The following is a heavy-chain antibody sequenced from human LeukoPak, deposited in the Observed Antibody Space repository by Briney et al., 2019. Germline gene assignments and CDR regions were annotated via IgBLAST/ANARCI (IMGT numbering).Heavy chain of an antibody. J-gene: IGHJ6*02. CDR2: ISYDGSNK. CDR1: GFTFSSYA. CDR3: ARDPAYYYGSGSYYNPTIYYYYYGMDV. D-gene: IGHD3-10*01. Sequence: GGSLRLSCAASGFTFSSYAMHWVRQAPGKGLEWAAVISYDGSNKYYADSVKGRFTISRDNSKNTLYLQMNSLRAEDTAVYYCARDPAYYYGSGSYYNPTIYYYYYGMDVWGQGTTVTVSS. V-gene: IGHV3-30-3*01.